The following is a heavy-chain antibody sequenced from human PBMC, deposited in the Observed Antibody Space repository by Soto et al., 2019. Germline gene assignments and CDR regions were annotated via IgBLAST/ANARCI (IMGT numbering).Heavy chain of an antibody. CDR1: GFTFDDYA. Sequence: PGGSLRLSCAASGFTFDDYAMHWVRQAPGKGLEWVSGISWNSGSIGYADSVKGRFTISRDNAKNSLYLQMNSLRAEDTALYYCAKERFRFLEWLFNPHTPRRAFDIWGQGTMVT. CDR2: ISWNSGSI. CDR3: AKERFRFLEWLFNPHTPRRAFDI. V-gene: IGHV3-9*01. J-gene: IGHJ3*02. D-gene: IGHD3-3*01.